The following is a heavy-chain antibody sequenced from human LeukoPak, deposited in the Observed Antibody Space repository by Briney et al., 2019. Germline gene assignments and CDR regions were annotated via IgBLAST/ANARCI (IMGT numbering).Heavy chain of an antibody. D-gene: IGHD6-13*01. CDR1: GYSISTGYY. J-gene: IGHJ4*02. CDR3: ASARGFIAAAGIFDY. V-gene: IGHV4-38-2*02. Sequence: SETLSLTCTVSGYSISTGYYWDWIRQPPGKGLEWIGTFYHGGSTYYNPSLKSRVTISVDTSKNQFSLKLSSVTAADTAVYYCASARGFIAAAGIFDYWGQGTLVTVSS. CDR2: FYHGGST.